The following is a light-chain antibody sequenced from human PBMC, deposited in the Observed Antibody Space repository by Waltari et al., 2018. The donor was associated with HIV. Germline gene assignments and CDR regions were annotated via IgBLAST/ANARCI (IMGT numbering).Light chain of an antibody. CDR3: QSYDSSLRSWV. V-gene: IGLV1-40*01. J-gene: IGLJ2*01. Sequence: QSVLTQSPSVSGAPGQRVTISCTGSSSNTGAGYDVHWYQQLPGTAPKLLSYGNNNRPSGVPDRFSGSKSGTSASLAITGLQAGDEADYYCQSYDSSLRSWVFGGGTKLTVL. CDR2: GNN. CDR1: SSNTGAGYD.